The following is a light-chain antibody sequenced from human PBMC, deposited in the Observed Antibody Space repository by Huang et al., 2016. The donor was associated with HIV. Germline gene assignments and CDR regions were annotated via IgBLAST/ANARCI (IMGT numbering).Light chain of an antibody. CDR2: CAS. CDR1: QSVSSN. Sequence: EIVMTQSPATLSVSPGERATLSCRASQSVSSNLAWYQQKPGQAPRLLIYCASTRATGIPARFSGSGSGTEFTLTISNLQSEDFAVYYCQQYNNWPTFGGGTKVEIK. V-gene: IGKV3D-15*01. J-gene: IGKJ4*01. CDR3: QQYNNWPT.